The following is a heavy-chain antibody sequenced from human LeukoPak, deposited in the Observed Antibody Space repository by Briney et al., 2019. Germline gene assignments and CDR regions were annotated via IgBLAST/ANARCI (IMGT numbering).Heavy chain of an antibody. D-gene: IGHD4-11*01. J-gene: IGHJ6*02. CDR3: ARDRSNYAYYYYGMDV. CDR2: SSPSGGGT. V-gene: IGHV1-46*01. Sequence: ASVTVSCMASGYTFTNDYIHWVRQAPGQGLEWMGISSPSGGGTSYAQKFQGRVTMTRDTYTSTVYMELSSLRSEDTAVYYCARDRSNYAYYYYGMDVWGQGTTVTVSS. CDR1: GYTFTNDY.